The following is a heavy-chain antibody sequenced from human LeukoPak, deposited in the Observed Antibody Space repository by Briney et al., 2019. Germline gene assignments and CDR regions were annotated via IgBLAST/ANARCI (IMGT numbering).Heavy chain of an antibody. CDR2: ISGSGDNT. D-gene: IGHD3-9*01. V-gene: IGHV3-21*01. J-gene: IGHJ4*02. Sequence: GGSLRLSCAASGFTVSSYAMNWVRQAPGKGLEWVSAISGSGDNTYYADSVKGRFTISRDNAKNSLYLQMNSLRAEDTAVYYRARAFSGYYLDYWGQGTLVTVSS. CDR3: ARAFSGYYLDY. CDR1: GFTVSSYA.